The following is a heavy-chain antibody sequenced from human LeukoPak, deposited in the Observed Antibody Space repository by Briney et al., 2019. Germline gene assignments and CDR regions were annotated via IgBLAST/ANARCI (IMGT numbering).Heavy chain of an antibody. CDR2: ISGSGGST. CDR1: GFTFSSYA. CDR3: AKVGATDFDY. Sequence: GGSLRLSCAASGFTFSSYAMSWDRQAPGKGMEWVSAISGSGGSTYYADSVKGRFTISRDNSKNPLYLQMNSLRAEDTAVYYCAKVGATDFDYWGQGTLVTVSS. J-gene: IGHJ4*02. V-gene: IGHV3-23*01. D-gene: IGHD1-26*01.